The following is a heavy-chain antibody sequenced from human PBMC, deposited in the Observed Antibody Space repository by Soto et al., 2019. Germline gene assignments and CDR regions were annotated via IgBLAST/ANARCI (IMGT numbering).Heavy chain of an antibody. Sequence: GGSLRLSCAASGFTFSSYSMNWVRQAPGKGLEWVSSISSSSSYIYYADSVKGRFTISRDNAKNTLYLQMNSLRAEDTAVYYCARSSAGGYYYYGMDVWGQGTTVTVSS. D-gene: IGHD6-25*01. J-gene: IGHJ6*02. CDR1: GFTFSSYS. CDR3: ARSSAGGYYYYGMDV. CDR2: ISSSSSYI. V-gene: IGHV3-21*01.